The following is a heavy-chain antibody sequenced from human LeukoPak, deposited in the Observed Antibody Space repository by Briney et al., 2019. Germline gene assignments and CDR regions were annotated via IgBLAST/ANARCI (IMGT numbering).Heavy chain of an antibody. J-gene: IGHJ5*02. V-gene: IGHV3-48*01. CDR1: GFTFGDYA. CDR3: ARELYYYDSSGYYRGYWFDP. Sequence: GGSLRLSCTASGFTFGDYAMNWVRQAPGKGLEWVSYISSSSSTIYYADSVKGRFTISRDNAKNSLYLQMNSLRAEDTAVYYCARELYYYDSSGYYRGYWFDPWGQGTLVTVSS. D-gene: IGHD3-22*01. CDR2: ISSSSSTI.